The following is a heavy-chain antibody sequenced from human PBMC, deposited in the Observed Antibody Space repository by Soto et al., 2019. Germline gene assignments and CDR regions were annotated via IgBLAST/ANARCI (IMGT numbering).Heavy chain of an antibody. V-gene: IGHV6-1*01. CDR3: ASLIGKSWLDS. CDR1: GESVPTHSGN. D-gene: IGHD2-8*01. Sequence: LQTLSLNWAISGESVPTHSGNLEWIRQFPTKGLEWLGRTYYRSNWYTDYAVSVKGRITISPDTSNNQLSLQLNSVTPDDTAVYYCASLIGKSWLDSWGQGTLVTGSS. J-gene: IGHJ5*01. CDR2: TYYRSNWYT.